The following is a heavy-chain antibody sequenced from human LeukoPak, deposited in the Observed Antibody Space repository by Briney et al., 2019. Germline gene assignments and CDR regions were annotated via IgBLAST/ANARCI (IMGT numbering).Heavy chain of an antibody. CDR3: AKVLFPHRYYDFWSGYLGY. D-gene: IGHD3-3*01. CDR2: ISGSGDAT. J-gene: IGHJ4*02. CDR1: GFTYTNYA. Sequence: GGSLRLSCAAYGFTYTNYAMSWVRQAPGKGLEWVSAISGSGDATRYADFVKGRFTISRDNSEDTLYLQMNSLGAEDTAVYYCAKVLFPHRYYDFWSGYLGYWGQGTLVTVSS. V-gene: IGHV3-23*01.